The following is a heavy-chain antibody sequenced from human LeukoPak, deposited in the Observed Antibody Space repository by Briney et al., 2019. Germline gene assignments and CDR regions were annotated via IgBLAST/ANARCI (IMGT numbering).Heavy chain of an antibody. CDR2: INHSGST. CDR3: ARRAGAVVVAARRRNWFDP. J-gene: IGHJ5*02. V-gene: IGHV4-34*01. CDR1: GGSFSGYY. Sequence: SETLSLTCAVYGGSFSGYYWSWIRQPPGKGLEWIGEINHSGSTNYNPSLKSRVTISVDTSKNQFSLKLSSVTAADTAVYYCARRAGAVVVAARRRNWFDPWGQGTLVTVSS. D-gene: IGHD2-15*01.